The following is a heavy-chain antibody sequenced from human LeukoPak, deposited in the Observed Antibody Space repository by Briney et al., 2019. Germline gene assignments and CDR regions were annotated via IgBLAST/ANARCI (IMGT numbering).Heavy chain of an antibody. Sequence: KPSETLSLTCTVSRGSISSYYWSWIRQPPGKALEWIGYIYYTGTTYHNPSLKSRVTISIDTSKSQFSLKLSSVTAADTAVYYCARGSIVGGSGSQDNFDYWGQGTLVTVSS. J-gene: IGHJ4*02. CDR3: ARGSIVGGSGSQDNFDY. CDR1: RGSISSYY. V-gene: IGHV4-59*12. CDR2: IYYTGTT. D-gene: IGHD3-10*01.